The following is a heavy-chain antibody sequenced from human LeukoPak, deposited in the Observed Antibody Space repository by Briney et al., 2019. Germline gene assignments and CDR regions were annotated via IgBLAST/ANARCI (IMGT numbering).Heavy chain of an antibody. CDR2: INIDSITV. CDR1: GFPLNSYR. CDR3: STAKFDN. V-gene: IGHV3-48*01. J-gene: IGHJ4*02. Sequence: PGGSLRLSCAASGFPLNSYRINWVRQAPGKGLEWVSYINIDSITVNYADSVKGRFTISRDNAKNSLYLQMNGLRAEDTAVYYSSTAKFDNWGQGTLVTVSS.